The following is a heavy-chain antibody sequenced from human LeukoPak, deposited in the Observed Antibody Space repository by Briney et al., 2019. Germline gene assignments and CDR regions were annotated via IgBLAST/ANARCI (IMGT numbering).Heavy chain of an antibody. CDR1: GGSFRGYY. Sequence: PSETLSLTCAVYGGSFRGYYWSWIRQPPGKGLEWIGEINHSGSNNYNPSLRSRVTISVDTSKNQFSLKLSSVTAADTAVYYCARAPSSSSAYFDYWGQGTLVTVSS. D-gene: IGHD6-6*01. CDR2: INHSGSN. V-gene: IGHV4-34*01. CDR3: ARAPSSSSAYFDY. J-gene: IGHJ4*02.